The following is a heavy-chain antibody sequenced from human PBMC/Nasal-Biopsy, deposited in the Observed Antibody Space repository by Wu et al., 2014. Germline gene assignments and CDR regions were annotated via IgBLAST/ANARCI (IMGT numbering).Heavy chain of an antibody. D-gene: IGHD1-26*01. V-gene: IGHV1-2*02. CDR1: GYTFFAYY. Sequence: VKVSCKASGYTFFAYYVHWVRQAPGQGLEWMGWVNPNSAGTNYAQNFQGRVTMTRDTSISTVYMELSRLTSDDTAVYYCARDLRFPVGAPTFDFWGQGTMVTVSS. J-gene: IGHJ3*01. CDR2: VNPNSAGT. CDR3: ARDLRFPVGAPTFDF.